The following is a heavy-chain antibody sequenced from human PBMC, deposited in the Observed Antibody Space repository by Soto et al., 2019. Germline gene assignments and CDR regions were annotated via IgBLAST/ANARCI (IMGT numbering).Heavy chain of an antibody. D-gene: IGHD3-16*01. CDR1: GFTFSSFE. Sequence: GGSLRLSCTASGFTFSSFEMNWVRQAPGKGLEWVSYISSSGNTIHYAESVKGRFTISRDNTKKSLYLQMNSLRAEDTAVYYCARARNDYSIYYSYCMDVWGQGTTVTVSS. V-gene: IGHV3-48*03. CDR3: ARARNDYSIYYSYCMDV. CDR2: ISSSGNTI. J-gene: IGHJ6*02.